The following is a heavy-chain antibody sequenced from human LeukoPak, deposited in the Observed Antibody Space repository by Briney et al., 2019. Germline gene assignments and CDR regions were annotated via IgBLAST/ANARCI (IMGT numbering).Heavy chain of an antibody. Sequence: PGGSLRLSCGASGFIFSDYFMTWVRQAPGKGLEWVANIESDGSEKYYVDSVKGRFTISRDNAKNSLYPQMSSLRAEDTAVYYCARLMTAVSNFDYWGQGTLVTVSS. CDR2: IESDGSEK. V-gene: IGHV3-7*01. CDR1: GFIFSDYF. D-gene: IGHD4-17*01. CDR3: ARLMTAVSNFDY. J-gene: IGHJ4*02.